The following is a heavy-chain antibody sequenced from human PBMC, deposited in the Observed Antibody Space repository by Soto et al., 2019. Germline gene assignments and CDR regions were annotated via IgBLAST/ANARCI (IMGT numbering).Heavy chain of an antibody. CDR2: VIPILGIA. CDR3: ARFPQTAIVGAAYFDY. CDR1: GGTFSSYI. Sequence: QVRLVQSGAEVKKPGSSVKVSCKASGGTFSSYIISWVRQAHGQGLEWMGRVIPILGIANYAQKFQGRVTITADKSTSTAYMELSSLRSEDTAVYYCARFPQTAIVGAAYFDYWGQGTLVTVSS. J-gene: IGHJ4*02. D-gene: IGHD1-26*01. V-gene: IGHV1-69*02.